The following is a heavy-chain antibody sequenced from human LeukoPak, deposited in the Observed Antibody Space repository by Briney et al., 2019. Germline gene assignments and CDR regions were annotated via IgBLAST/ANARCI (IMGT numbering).Heavy chain of an antibody. D-gene: IGHD4-23*01. Sequence: SETLSLTCTVSGGSISSSSYYWGWIRQPPGKGLEWIGSIYYSGSTYYNPSLKSRVTISVDTSKNQFSLKLSSVTAADTAVYYCARDLVAYGGNPDYYYYGMDVWGQGTTVTVSS. J-gene: IGHJ6*02. CDR3: ARDLVAYGGNPDYYYYGMDV. CDR2: IYYSGST. CDR1: GGSISSSSYY. V-gene: IGHV4-39*07.